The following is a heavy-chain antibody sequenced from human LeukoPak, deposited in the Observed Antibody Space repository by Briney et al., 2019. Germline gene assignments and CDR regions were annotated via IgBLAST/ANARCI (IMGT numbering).Heavy chain of an antibody. D-gene: IGHD3-3*01. CDR3: AKDTTFLEWLPIEGAFDI. V-gene: IGHV3-30*02. J-gene: IGHJ3*02. Sequence: GGSLRLSCAASGFTFSSYGMHWVRQAPGKGLEWVAFIRYDGSNKYYADSVKGRFTISRDNSKNTLYLQMNSLRAEDTAVYYCAKDTTFLEWLPIEGAFDIWAKGQWSPSLQ. CDR2: IRYDGSNK. CDR1: GFTFSSYG.